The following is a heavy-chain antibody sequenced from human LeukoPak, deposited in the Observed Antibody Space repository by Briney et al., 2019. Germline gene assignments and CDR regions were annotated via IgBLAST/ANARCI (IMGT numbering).Heavy chain of an antibody. CDR3: AKESPYYSGRDYYFDY. CDR2: VSSSAGGRT. V-gene: IGHV3-23*01. D-gene: IGHD3-10*01. J-gene: IGHJ4*02. CDR1: GFTFSSFA. Sequence: GGSLRLSCAASGFTFSSFAMSWVRQAPGKGLEWVSAVSSSAGGRTYYADSVKGRFSISRDDSRNTVYLQMNSLRVEDTAVYYCAKESPYYSGRDYYFDYWGQGTLVTVFS.